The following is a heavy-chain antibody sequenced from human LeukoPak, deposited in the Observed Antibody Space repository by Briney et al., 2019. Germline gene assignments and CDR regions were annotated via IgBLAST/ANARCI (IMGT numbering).Heavy chain of an antibody. CDR3: ARSQTPIQL. J-gene: IGHJ4*02. CDR1: GFTFSSYN. V-gene: IGHV3-48*01. CDR2: ISSNGKTI. D-gene: IGHD5-18*01. Sequence: GGSLRLSCATSGFTFSSYNMNWVRQAPGKGLEWVSFISSNGKTIHYADSVKGRFTISRDNSKNTLYLQMNSLRAEDTAVYYCARSQTPIQLWGQGTLVTVSS.